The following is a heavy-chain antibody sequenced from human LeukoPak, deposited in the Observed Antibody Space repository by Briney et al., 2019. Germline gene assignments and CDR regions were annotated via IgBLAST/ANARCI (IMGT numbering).Heavy chain of an antibody. CDR1: GGSISSYY. CDR2: IYTSGST. D-gene: IGHD3-22*01. CDR3: ARHPPQSYYYDSNYFDY. Sequence: PSETLSLTCTVSGGSISSYYWSWIRQPAGKGLEWIGRIYTSGSTNYNPSLKSRVTMSVDTSKNQFSLKLSSVTAADTAVYYCARHPPQSYYYDSNYFDYWGQGTLVTVSS. J-gene: IGHJ4*02. V-gene: IGHV4-4*07.